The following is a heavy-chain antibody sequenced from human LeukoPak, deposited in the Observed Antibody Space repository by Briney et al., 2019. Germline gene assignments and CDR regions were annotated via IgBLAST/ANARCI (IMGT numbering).Heavy chain of an antibody. CDR2: IIPIFGTA. D-gene: IGHD1-26*01. J-gene: IGHJ4*02. CDR3: AKTSRGSYYPDY. Sequence: SVKVSCKASGGTFSSYAISWVRQAPGQGLEWMGGIIPIFGTANCAQKFQGRVTITADESTSTAYMELSSLRSDDTALYYCAKTSRGSYYPDYWGQGTLVTVSS. V-gene: IGHV1-69*13. CDR1: GGTFSSYA.